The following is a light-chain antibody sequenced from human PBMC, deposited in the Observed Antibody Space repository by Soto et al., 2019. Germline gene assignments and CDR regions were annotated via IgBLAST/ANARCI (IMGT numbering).Light chain of an antibody. CDR1: SSDVGGYNY. J-gene: IGLJ2*01. CDR3: SSYTSSRTHVV. CDR2: EVS. V-gene: IGLV2-14*01. Sequence: QSALTQPASVSGSPGQSITISCTGTSSDVGGYNYVSWYQQHPGKAPKLMIYEVSNRPSGVSNRFSGSKSGNTASLTNSGLQAEDEADYYCSSYTSSRTHVVFGGGTKLTVL.